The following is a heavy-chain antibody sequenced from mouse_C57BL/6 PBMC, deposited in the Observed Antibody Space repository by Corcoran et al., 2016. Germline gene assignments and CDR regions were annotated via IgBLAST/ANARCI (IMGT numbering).Heavy chain of an antibody. J-gene: IGHJ2*01. Sequence: QIQLVQSGPELKKPGDTVKISCKASGYTFTTYGMSWVKQAPGKGLKWMGWINTYSGVPTYADDFKGRFAFSLETSASTAYLQINNLKNEDTATYFCASGGYSNSPDYWGQGTTLTVS. CDR1: GYTFTTYG. D-gene: IGHD2-5*01. V-gene: IGHV9-3*01. CDR2: INTYSGVP. CDR3: ASGGYSNSPDY.